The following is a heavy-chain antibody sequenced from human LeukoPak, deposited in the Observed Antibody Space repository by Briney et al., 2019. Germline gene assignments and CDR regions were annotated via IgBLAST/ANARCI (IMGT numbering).Heavy chain of an antibody. CDR3: ARGGENYDILTGYYSRYDY. CDR2: INHSGST. CDR1: GGSFSGYY. D-gene: IGHD3-9*01. Sequence: SETLSLTCAVYGGSFSGYYWSWIRQPPGKGLEWIGEINHSGSTNYNPSLKSRVTISVDTSKNQFSLKLSSVTAADTAVYYCARGGENYDILTGYYSRYDYWGQGTLVTVSS. V-gene: IGHV4-34*01. J-gene: IGHJ4*02.